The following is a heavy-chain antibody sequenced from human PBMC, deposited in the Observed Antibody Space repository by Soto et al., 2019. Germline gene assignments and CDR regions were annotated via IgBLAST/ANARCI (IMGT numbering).Heavy chain of an antibody. V-gene: IGHV1-18*01. Sequence: QVQLVQSGAEVMKPGASVKVSCKASGYTFTSYGISWVRQAPGQGLEWMGWISAYNGNTNYAQKLQGRVTMTTDTSTSTAYMELRSLRSDDTAVYYCARAIVVVPAAIGMQDAFDIWCQGTMVTVSS. J-gene: IGHJ3*02. CDR3: ARAIVVVPAAIGMQDAFDI. CDR1: GYTFTSYG. CDR2: ISAYNGNT. D-gene: IGHD2-2*01.